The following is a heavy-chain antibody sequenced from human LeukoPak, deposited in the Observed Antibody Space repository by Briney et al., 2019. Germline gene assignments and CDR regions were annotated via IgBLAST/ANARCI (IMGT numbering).Heavy chain of an antibody. J-gene: IGHJ4*02. V-gene: IGHV4-59*08. Sequence: SETLSLTCTVSGGSMSNYYGSWIRQPPGKGLEWIAYIYYTGSTYYNPSLKSRVTMSVDTSKNQFSLSLSSVTAADTAVHYCARHISGAATLDWGQGTLVTVSS. CDR2: IYYTGST. D-gene: IGHD3-3*02. CDR1: GGSMSNYY. CDR3: ARHISGAATLD.